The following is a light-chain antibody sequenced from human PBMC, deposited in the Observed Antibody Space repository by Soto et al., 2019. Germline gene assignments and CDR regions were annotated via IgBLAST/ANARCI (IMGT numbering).Light chain of an antibody. V-gene: IGKV3-15*01. Sequence: EILMTQSPATLSVSPGERATLSCRASQSVNTKLAWYQQKPGQPPRLLIYGASTRATGVPARFSGSGSGTDFILTISSLQSEDFESYYCQQLNSYPTTFGQGTRLEIK. CDR1: QSVNTK. CDR3: QQLNSYPTT. J-gene: IGKJ5*01. CDR2: GAS.